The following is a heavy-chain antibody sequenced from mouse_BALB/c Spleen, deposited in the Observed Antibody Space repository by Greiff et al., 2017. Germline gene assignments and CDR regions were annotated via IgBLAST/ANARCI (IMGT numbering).Heavy chain of an antibody. CDR1: GFTFSSYA. V-gene: IGHV5-9-4*01. D-gene: IGHD2-1*01. Sequence: EVKLVESGGGLVKPGGSLKLSCAASGFTFSSYAMSWVRQSPEKRLEWVAEISSGGSYTYYPDTVTGRLTISRDNAKNTLYLEMSSLRSEDTAMYYCARRGYYGNYYAMDYWGQGTSVTVSS. CDR3: ARRGYYGNYYAMDY. CDR2: ISSGGSYT. J-gene: IGHJ4*01.